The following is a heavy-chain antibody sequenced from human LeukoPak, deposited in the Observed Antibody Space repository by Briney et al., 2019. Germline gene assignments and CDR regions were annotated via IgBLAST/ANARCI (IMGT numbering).Heavy chain of an antibody. Sequence: GESLKISCKGSGYSFTSYWIGWVRQMPGKGLEWMGIIYPGDSDTRYSPSFQGQVTISADKSISTAYLQWSSLKASDTAMYYCSRHGEATATSYYFGYWGQGILVTVSS. J-gene: IGHJ4*02. CDR1: GYSFTSYW. CDR3: SRHGEATATSYYFGY. D-gene: IGHD4-11*01. CDR2: IYPGDSDT. V-gene: IGHV5-51*01.